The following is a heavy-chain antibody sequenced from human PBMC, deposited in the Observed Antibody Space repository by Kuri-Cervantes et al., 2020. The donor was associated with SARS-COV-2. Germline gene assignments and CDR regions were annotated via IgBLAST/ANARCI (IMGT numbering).Heavy chain of an antibody. V-gene: IGHV3-21*01. Sequence: ETLSLTCTASGFTFGDYAMSWVRQAPGKGLEWVSSISSGSDYIYYADSMKGRFTISRDNAKSSLFLQLTSLRAEDTAVYYCARDYLGWDDLDAFDIWGQGTMVTVSS. CDR3: ARDYLGWDDLDAFDI. CDR1: GFTFGDYA. J-gene: IGHJ3*02. CDR2: ISSGSDYI. D-gene: IGHD3-3*01.